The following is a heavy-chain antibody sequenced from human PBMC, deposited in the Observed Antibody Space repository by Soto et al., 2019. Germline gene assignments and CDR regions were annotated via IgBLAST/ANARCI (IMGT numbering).Heavy chain of an antibody. CDR1: GGTFSNYT. J-gene: IGHJ6*03. V-gene: IGHV1-69*02. CDR2: IIPILNIA. Sequence: QVQLVQSGAEVKKPGSSVKVSCKASGGTFSNYTISWVRQAPGQGLEWMGRIIPILNIAHYAQKFQGRVTITADKSTTTAYMELSSLRSEDTAVYYCARVSEMGTVTEGFYYYMDVWGKGTPVTVSS. D-gene: IGHD4-17*01. CDR3: ARVSEMGTVTEGFYYYMDV.